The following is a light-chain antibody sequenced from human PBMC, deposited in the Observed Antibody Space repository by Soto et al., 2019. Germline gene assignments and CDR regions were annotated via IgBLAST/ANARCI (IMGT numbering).Light chain of an antibody. CDR2: GAS. V-gene: IGKV3-20*01. Sequence: EVVLTQSTGSLSLSPGQRANLSCRASQSVDSTFFAWYQKKPGQAPRLLIYGASKRATGIPDRFSGSGSGTDFTLIISRLEPEDFAVYYCQQYMSSVTFGQGTKVEIK. CDR1: QSVDSTF. J-gene: IGKJ1*01. CDR3: QQYMSSVT.